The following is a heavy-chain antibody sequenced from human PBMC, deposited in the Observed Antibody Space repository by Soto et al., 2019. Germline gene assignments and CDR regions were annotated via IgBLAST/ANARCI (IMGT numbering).Heavy chain of an antibody. J-gene: IGHJ6*02. D-gene: IGHD3-3*01. CDR3: AKNRITIFGVVSNYYYYGMDV. V-gene: IGHV1-18*01. Sequence: ASVKVSCKASGYTFTRSGISWVRQAPGQGLEWMGWISTYNGDTNYAQKFQGRVTMTRDTSTSTVYMELSSLRSEDTAVYYCAKNRITIFGVVSNYYYYGMDVWGQGTTVTVSS. CDR1: GYTFTRSG. CDR2: ISTYNGDT.